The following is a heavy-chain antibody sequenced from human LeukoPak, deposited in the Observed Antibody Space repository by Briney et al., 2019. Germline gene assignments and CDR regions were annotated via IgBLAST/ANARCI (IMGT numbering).Heavy chain of an antibody. J-gene: IGHJ4*02. V-gene: IGHV4-34*01. CDR3: ARWVYSGSYTEYFDY. Sequence: PSETLSLTCAVYGGSFSGYYWSWIRQPPGKGLEWIGEINHSGSTNYNPSLKSRVTISVDTSKNQFSLKLSSVTAADTAVYYCARWVYSGSYTEYFDYWGQGTLVTVSS. CDR2: INHSGST. CDR1: GGSFSGYY. D-gene: IGHD1-26*01.